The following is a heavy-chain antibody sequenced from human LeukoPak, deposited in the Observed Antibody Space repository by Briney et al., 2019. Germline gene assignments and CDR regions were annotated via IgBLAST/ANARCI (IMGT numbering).Heavy chain of an antibody. CDR1: GGSISSGGYS. D-gene: IGHD6-13*01. J-gene: IGHJ5*02. CDR3: ARLVWWFDP. Sequence: SETLSLTCAVSGGSISSGGYSWSWIRQPPGKGLEWIGYIYYSGSTYYNPPLESRVTISVDTSKNQFSLKLSSVTAADTAVYYCARLVWWFDPWGQGTLVTVSS. V-gene: IGHV4-30-4*07. CDR2: IYYSGST.